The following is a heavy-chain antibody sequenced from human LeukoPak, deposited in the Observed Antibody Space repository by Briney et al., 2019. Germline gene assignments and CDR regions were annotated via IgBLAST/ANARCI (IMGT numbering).Heavy chain of an antibody. J-gene: IGHJ4*02. Sequence: GGSLRLSCAASGFTFSTYWMSWVRQAPGKGLEWVANIKQDGSEKYYVDSEKGRFTISRDNAKNSLYLQMNSLRAEDTAVYYCARGRYSYGALFDYWGQGTLVTVSS. CDR1: GFTFSTYW. CDR3: ARGRYSYGALFDY. V-gene: IGHV3-7*01. CDR2: IKQDGSEK. D-gene: IGHD5-18*01.